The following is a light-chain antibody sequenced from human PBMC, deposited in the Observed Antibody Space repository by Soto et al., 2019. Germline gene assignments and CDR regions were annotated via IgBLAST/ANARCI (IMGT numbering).Light chain of an antibody. CDR3: QQSYSTTRT. Sequence: DIQLTQSPTSLPASVGDRVTIACRASQTVDDYLNWYQQKPGKAPKLLIYAASSLQNGVSARFSGSRSGTDFTLTINSLQPEDFATYYCQQSYSTTRTFGQGTKVEIK. V-gene: IGKV1-39*01. CDR2: AAS. CDR1: QTVDDY. J-gene: IGKJ1*01.